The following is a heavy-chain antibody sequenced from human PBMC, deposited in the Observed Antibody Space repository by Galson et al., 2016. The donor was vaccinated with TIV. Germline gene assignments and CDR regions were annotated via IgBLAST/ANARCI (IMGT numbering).Heavy chain of an antibody. J-gene: IGHJ5*02. CDR2: IWYDGSNK. Sequence: SLRLSCEASGFTFTSYGMHWVRQAPGKGLEWVAVIWYDGSNKHYADSVKGRFTIPRDTSKNTLYLQMNSLIADDTAVYYGARSRSKAGTTDPDSWGQGTLVTVSS. CDR3: ARSRSKAGTTDPDS. V-gene: IGHV3-33*01. D-gene: IGHD1-1*01. CDR1: GFTFTSYG.